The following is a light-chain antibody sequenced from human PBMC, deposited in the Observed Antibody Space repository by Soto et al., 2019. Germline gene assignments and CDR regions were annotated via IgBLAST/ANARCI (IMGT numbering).Light chain of an antibody. CDR2: DSF. Sequence: ENVLTQFPGTLSLSPGQRATLSCRASQSVNSVYIAWYQQKPGQPPRLLIFDSFKRATGVPDRFSGSGSGTEFTLTISSLEPEDFAVYYCQQRSNWPPLYTFGQGTKLEIK. CDR3: QQRSNWPPLYT. CDR1: QSVNSVY. J-gene: IGKJ2*01. V-gene: IGKV3-11*01.